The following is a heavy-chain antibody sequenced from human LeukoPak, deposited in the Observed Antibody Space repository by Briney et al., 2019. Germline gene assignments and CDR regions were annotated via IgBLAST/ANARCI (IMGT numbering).Heavy chain of an antibody. V-gene: IGHV3-23*01. CDR2: ISGSGGRT. CDR3: AKDQKWEQLHYFDY. CDR1: GFTFSSSA. J-gene: IGHJ4*02. Sequence: PGGSLRLSCAASGFTFSSSAMNWVRQAPGKGLEWVSGISGSGGRTYYADSVKGRFTISRDNSKNTLYLQMNSLRAEDTAVYYCAKDQKWEQLHYFDYWGQGTLVTVSS. D-gene: IGHD1-26*01.